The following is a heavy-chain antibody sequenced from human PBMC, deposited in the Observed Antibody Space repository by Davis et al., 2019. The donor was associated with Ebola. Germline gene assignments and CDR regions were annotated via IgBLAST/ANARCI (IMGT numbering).Heavy chain of an antibody. V-gene: IGHV5-51*01. CDR2: IYPGDSDT. CDR3: AAITGSSWYYGMDV. Sequence: GESLKISCKGSGYSFTNYWIVWVRQMPGKGLEWMGVIYPGDSDTRYSPSFQGQVTISVDKSSSTASLQWSSLKASDTAMYYCAAITGSSWYYGMDVWGQGTTVTVSS. J-gene: IGHJ6*02. D-gene: IGHD1-20*01. CDR1: GYSFTNYW.